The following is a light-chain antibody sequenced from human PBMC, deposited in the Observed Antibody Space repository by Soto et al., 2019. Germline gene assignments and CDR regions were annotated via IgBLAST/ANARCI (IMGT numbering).Light chain of an antibody. CDR2: NAS. V-gene: IGKV1-5*03. J-gene: IGKJ2*01. Sequence: DIQMTQSPSTLSASVGDRVTITCRASQSISSWLAWYQQKPGKAPKLLIYNASSLEGGIPSRFSGCGSETEFTLTISSLQPEDFATYYCQQYNSYQYTFGQGTKLEIK. CDR3: QQYNSYQYT. CDR1: QSISSW.